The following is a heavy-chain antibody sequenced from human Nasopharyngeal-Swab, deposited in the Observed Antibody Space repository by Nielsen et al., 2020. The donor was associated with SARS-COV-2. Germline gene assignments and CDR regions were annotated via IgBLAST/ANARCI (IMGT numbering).Heavy chain of an antibody. J-gene: IGHJ6*02. CDR2: ISSSSNSI. CDR1: GFTFSSYS. Sequence: GESLKISCAASGFTFSSYSMNWVRQAPGKGPEWVSYISSSSNSIYYADSVKGRFTFSRDNAKNSLYLQMNSLRDEDAAVYYCARDIMVRGVIAHSFYYGMDVWGQGTTVTVSS. D-gene: IGHD3-10*01. V-gene: IGHV3-48*02. CDR3: ARDIMVRGVIAHSFYYGMDV.